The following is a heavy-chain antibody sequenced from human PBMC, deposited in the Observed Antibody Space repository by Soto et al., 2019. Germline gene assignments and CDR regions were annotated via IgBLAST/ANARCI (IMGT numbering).Heavy chain of an antibody. D-gene: IGHD6-13*01. V-gene: IGHV3-23*01. CDR2: ISGSGGST. J-gene: IGHJ4*02. CDR3: ARLPIAAAGTRYFDY. Sequence: GGSLRLSCAAAGFTLSSYAMSWVRQAPGKGLEWVSAISGSGGSTYYADSVKGRFTISRDNSKNTLYLQMNSLRAEDTAVYYCARLPIAAAGTRYFDYWGQGTLVTVSS. CDR1: GFTLSSYA.